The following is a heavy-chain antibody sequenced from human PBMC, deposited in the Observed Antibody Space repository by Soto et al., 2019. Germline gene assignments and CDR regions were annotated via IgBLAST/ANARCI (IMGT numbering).Heavy chain of an antibody. CDR3: ARVGRPQHLLTGFDN. CDR2: IRPDGSNR. Sequence: QVQLVESGGGVVQPGWSLRLSCVTSGFTFSDYAMHWVRQAPGKGLEWVAVIRPDGSNRYYADSMKGRFTISRDISKNTLYLQMRSLRADDTAVYFCARVGRPQHLLTGFDNWGQGTLVTVSS. D-gene: IGHD3-16*01. V-gene: IGHV3-33*01. CDR1: GFTFSDYA. J-gene: IGHJ5*02.